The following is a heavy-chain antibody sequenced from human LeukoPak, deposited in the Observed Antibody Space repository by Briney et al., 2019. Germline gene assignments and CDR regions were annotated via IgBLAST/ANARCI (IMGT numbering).Heavy chain of an antibody. CDR1: GFTFSSYG. CDR3: AKDVGYCSSTSCYGP. J-gene: IGHJ4*02. D-gene: IGHD2-2*01. Sequence: PGGSLRLSCAASGFTFSSYGMHWVRQAPGKGLEWVAVISYDGSNKYYADFVKGRFTISRDNSKNTLYLQMNSLRAEDTAVYYCAKDVGYCSSTSCYGPWGQGTLVTVSS. V-gene: IGHV3-30*18. CDR2: ISYDGSNK.